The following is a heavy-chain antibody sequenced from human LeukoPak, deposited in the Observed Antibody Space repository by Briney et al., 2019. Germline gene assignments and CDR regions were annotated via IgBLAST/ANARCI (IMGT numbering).Heavy chain of an antibody. CDR3: XXXXXXXDSSGYVGY. Sequence: SXXXXXXXSXXWVRQAPGXGLXXGSSISSSSSYIYYADSVKGRFTISRDXXKNSLYMQMNSLRDEDTAVYYCXXXXXXXDSSGYVGYWGQGTLVTVSS. J-gene: IGHJ4*02. CDR1: XXXXXXXS. CDR2: ISSSSSYI. V-gene: IGHV3-21*01. D-gene: IGHD3-22*01.